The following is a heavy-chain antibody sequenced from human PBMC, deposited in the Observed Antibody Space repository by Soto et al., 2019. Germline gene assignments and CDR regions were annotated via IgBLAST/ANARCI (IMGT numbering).Heavy chain of an antibody. CDR1: GGSISGFY. CDR3: ARHRYSYGVYYFDY. Sequence: PSETLSLTCTVSGGSISGFYWSWIRQPPGKGLEWIGYIYYSGSTNYNPSLKSRVTISVDTSKNQFSLKLSSVTAADTAVYYCARHRYSYGVYYFDYWGQGTLVTVSS. V-gene: IGHV4-59*08. D-gene: IGHD5-18*01. J-gene: IGHJ4*02. CDR2: IYYSGST.